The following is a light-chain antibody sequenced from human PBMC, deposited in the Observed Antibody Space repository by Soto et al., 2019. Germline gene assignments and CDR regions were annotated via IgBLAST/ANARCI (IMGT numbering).Light chain of an antibody. CDR3: ATWDDSLDGPV. V-gene: IGLV1-44*01. J-gene: IGLJ3*02. Sequence: QLVLTQPPSATGTPGQTVTVSCSGRGSGIGGNTVSWYQQLPGTAPRLLIHSNDRRPSGVPDRFSGSKSGASASLAISGLQSEDEADYYCATWDDSLDGPVFGGGTKVTVL. CDR2: SND. CDR1: GSGIGGNT.